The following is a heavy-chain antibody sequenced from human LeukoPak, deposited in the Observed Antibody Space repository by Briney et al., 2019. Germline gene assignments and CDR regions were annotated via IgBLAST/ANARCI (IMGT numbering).Heavy chain of an antibody. D-gene: IGHD3-22*01. V-gene: IGHV3-23*01. CDR3: AKGSSGYFADL. CDR2: ISNDGGGT. J-gene: IGHJ5*02. CDR1: GFIFNNYG. Sequence: GGSLSLSCAASGFIFNNYGLIWVRLAPGKGLEWVSAISNDGGGTQYADFVEGRFTISRDNSKNTLFLQMSSLRAEDTALYYCAKGSSGYFADLWGQGTLVTVSS.